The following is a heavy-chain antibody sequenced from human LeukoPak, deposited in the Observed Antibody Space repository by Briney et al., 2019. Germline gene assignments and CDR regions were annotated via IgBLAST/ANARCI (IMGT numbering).Heavy chain of an antibody. J-gene: IGHJ4*02. Sequence: GGSLRLSCATSGFTFTRYDMHWVRQAPGKGLEWVAVISNDENNKDYGNSVKGRFTIARDNSKNTLFLQMNSLRVEDTAVYYCVLGHYGGLFDNWGQGALVIVSS. V-gene: IGHV3-30-3*01. CDR3: VLGHYGGLFDN. D-gene: IGHD4-23*01. CDR2: ISNDENNK. CDR1: GFTFTRYD.